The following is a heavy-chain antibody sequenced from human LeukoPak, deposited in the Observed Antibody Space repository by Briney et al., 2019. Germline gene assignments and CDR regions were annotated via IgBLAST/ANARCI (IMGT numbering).Heavy chain of an antibody. V-gene: IGHV4-39*01. J-gene: IGHJ4*02. Sequence: SETLSLTCTVSGGSISSSSYYWGWIRQPPGKGLEWIGSIYYSGSTYYNPSLKSRVTISVDTSKNQFSLKLSSVTAADTAVYYCARHDVPSELWFGESQAPSYFDYWGQGTLVTVSS. CDR3: ARHDVPSELWFGESQAPSYFDY. D-gene: IGHD3-10*01. CDR2: IYYSGST. CDR1: GGSISSSSYY.